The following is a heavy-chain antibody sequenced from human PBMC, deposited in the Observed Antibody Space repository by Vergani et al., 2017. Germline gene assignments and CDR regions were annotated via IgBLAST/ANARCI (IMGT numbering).Heavy chain of an antibody. J-gene: IGHJ6*03. CDR1: GGTFSSYA. CDR2: IIPIFGTA. Sequence: QVQLVQSGAEVKKPGSSVKVSCKASGGTFSSYAISWVRQAPGQGLEWMGGIIPIFGTANYAQKFQGRVTITADESTSTAYMALSSLRSEDTAVYYCAGGEDIYSGYDSDYYYYYMDVWGKGP. D-gene: IGHD5-12*01. V-gene: IGHV1-69*01. CDR3: AGGEDIYSGYDSDYYYYYMDV.